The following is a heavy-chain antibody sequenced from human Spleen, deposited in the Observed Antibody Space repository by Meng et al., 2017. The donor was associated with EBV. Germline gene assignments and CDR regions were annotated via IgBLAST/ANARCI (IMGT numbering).Heavy chain of an antibody. Sequence: EFGAEVRKPGAAVRVSCKSSGDTFIDSVVHWVRKTPRQSLECMECINAGNGKSEYTQKIQDRVNNPSDKYAGTAYVEQSSLRSEDTAGYYCAGDLGIYDTTGFYHSDWFFDLWGRGTLVTVSS. D-gene: IGHD3-22*01. CDR1: GDTFIDSV. CDR3: AGDLGIYDTTGFYHSDWFFDL. V-gene: IGHV1-3*01. CDR2: INAGNGKS. J-gene: IGHJ2*01.